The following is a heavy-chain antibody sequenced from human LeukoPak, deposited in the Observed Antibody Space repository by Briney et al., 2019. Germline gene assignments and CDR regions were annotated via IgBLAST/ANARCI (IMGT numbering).Heavy chain of an antibody. D-gene: IGHD5-18*01. CDR2: INQDGSEK. CDR1: GFTFSSYW. Sequence: GGSLRLSCAASGFTFSSYWMSWVRQAPGKGLKWVANINQDGSEKYYVDSVKGRFTLFRDNAKNSLYLQMNSLRAEDTAVYYCARDGNSYGYDYWGQGTLVTVSS. V-gene: IGHV3-7*01. CDR3: ARDGNSYGYDY. J-gene: IGHJ4*02.